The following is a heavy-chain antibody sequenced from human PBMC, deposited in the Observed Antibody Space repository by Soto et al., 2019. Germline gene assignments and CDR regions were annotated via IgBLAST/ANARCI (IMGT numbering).Heavy chain of an antibody. CDR3: ARLEKTTVTNYASVGFDL. CDR2: IYYSGST. V-gene: IGHV4-39*01. CDR1: GGSISSSSYY. D-gene: IGHD4-17*01. J-gene: IGHJ2*01. Sequence: PAETLSLTCTVSGGSISSSSYYWGWIRQPPGKGLEWIGSIYYSGSTYYNPSLKSRVTISVDTSKNQFSLKLSSVTAADTAVYYCARLEKTTVTNYASVGFDLWGRGTLVTVSS.